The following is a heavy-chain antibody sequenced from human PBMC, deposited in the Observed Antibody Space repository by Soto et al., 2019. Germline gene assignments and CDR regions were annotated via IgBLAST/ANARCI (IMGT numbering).Heavy chain of an antibody. CDR1: GYTFTSYD. V-gene: IGHV1-8*01. D-gene: IGHD2-2*01. Sequence: GASVKVSCKASGYTFTSYDINWVRQATGQGLEWMGWMNPNIGNTGYAQKFQGRVTMTRNTSISTAYMELSSLRSEDTAVYYCARDVPQTYNWFDPWGQGTLVTVSS. CDR2: MNPNIGNT. J-gene: IGHJ5*02. CDR3: ARDVPQTYNWFDP.